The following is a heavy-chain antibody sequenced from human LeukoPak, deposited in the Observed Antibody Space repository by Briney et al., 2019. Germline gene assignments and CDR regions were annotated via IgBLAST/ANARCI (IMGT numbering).Heavy chain of an antibody. CDR2: ISGSGGST. J-gene: IGHJ4*02. CDR1: GFTFSSYA. CDR3: AKDRGLEYDYVWGSYRLEPDY. D-gene: IGHD3-16*02. V-gene: IGHV3-23*01. Sequence: GGSLRLSCAASGFTFSSYAMSWVRQAPGKGLEWVSAISGSGGSTYYADSVKGRFTISRDNSKNTLYLRMNSLRAEDTAVYYCAKDRGLEYDYVWGSYRLEPDYWGQGTLVTVSS.